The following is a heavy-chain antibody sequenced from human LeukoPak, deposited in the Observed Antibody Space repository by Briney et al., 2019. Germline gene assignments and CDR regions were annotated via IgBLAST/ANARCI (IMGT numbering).Heavy chain of an antibody. CDR1: GFPFSKYL. CDR3: AKSYYGSGSYFPLF. V-gene: IGHV3-23*01. CDR2: ISGSGTRT. Sequence: PGGSLRLSCAASGFPFSKYLMTWVRQAPGKGLEGVSGISGSGTRTFYADSVKGRFTVSRDNSNNPLYRQMNSLRAEDTAVYFCAKSYYGSGSYFPLFWGQGILVTVAS. D-gene: IGHD3-10*01. J-gene: IGHJ4*02.